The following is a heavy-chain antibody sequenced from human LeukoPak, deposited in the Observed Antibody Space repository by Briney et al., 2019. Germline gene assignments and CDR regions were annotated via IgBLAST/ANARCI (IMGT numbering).Heavy chain of an antibody. V-gene: IGHV1-24*01. D-gene: IGHD3-3*01. Sequence: ASVQVSCKVSGYTLTELSMHWVRQAAGKGLEGMGGFDPEDGETIYAHKFRGRVTMTQDTSKDTAYMELSSLRSEETAVYYCAACITIFGVDYNWFDPWGQGTLVTVSS. CDR1: GYTLTELS. J-gene: IGHJ5*02. CDR3: AACITIFGVDYNWFDP. CDR2: FDPEDGET.